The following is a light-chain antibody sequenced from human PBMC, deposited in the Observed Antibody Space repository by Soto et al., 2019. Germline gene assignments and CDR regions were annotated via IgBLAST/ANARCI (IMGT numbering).Light chain of an antibody. CDR2: KAS. V-gene: IGKV1-5*03. CDR1: QSVSSW. Sequence: DIQMTQSPSTLSASVGDRVTITCRASQSVSSWLDWYQQKPGKAPKLLIYKASSLHSGVPSRFIGSGSGTEFTLTISSLQPDDCATYYCHQYKTYWTFGHGTKVEMK. J-gene: IGKJ1*01. CDR3: HQYKTYWT.